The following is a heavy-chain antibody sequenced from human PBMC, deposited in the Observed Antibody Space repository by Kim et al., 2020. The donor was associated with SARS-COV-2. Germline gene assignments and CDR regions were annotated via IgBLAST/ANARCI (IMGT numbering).Heavy chain of an antibody. D-gene: IGHD1-26*01. CDR2: INHSGST. CDR3: ARAGPGAWEPDAFDI. V-gene: IGHV4-34*01. J-gene: IGHJ3*02. Sequence: SETLSLTCAVYGGSFSGYYWSWIRQPPGKGLEWIGEINHSGSTNYNPSLKSRVTISVDTSKNQFSLKLSSVTAADTAVYYCARAGPGAWEPDAFDIWGQGTMVTVSS. CDR1: GGSFSGYY.